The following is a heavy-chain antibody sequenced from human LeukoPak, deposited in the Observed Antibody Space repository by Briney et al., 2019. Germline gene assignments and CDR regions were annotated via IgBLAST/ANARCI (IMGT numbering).Heavy chain of an antibody. Sequence: GASVKVSCKASGYTFTSYGISWVRQAPGQGLEWMGWISAYNGNTNYAQKLQGRVTMTTDTSTSTAYMELRSLRSDDTAVYYCARVRGLRYFDWLLHKPLDYWGQGTLVTVSS. D-gene: IGHD3-9*01. J-gene: IGHJ4*02. CDR3: ARVRGLRYFDWLLHKPLDY. CDR2: ISAYNGNT. V-gene: IGHV1-18*01. CDR1: GYTFTSYG.